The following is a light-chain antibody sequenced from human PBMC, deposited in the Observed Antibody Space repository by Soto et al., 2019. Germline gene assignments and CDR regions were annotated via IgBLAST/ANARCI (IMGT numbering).Light chain of an antibody. V-gene: IGKV2-28*01. Sequence: DIMMTQSPLSLPVAPGEPASISCRSSQSLLHTNGYKFLDWYLQKPGQSPQLLIYSASKRASGVPDRVSGRGLGPDFTMKIRRVGADGAGVYFCMQSLQTPWTFGQGTKVEIK. J-gene: IGKJ1*01. CDR2: SAS. CDR1: QSLLHTNGYKF. CDR3: MQSLQTPWT.